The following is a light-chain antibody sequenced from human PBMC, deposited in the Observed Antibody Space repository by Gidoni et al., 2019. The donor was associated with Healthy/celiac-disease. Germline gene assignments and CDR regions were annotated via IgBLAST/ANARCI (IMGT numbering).Light chain of an antibody. CDR1: SSDVGGYNY. Sequence: SSLTQPRSVSGSPGQSVTISCTGTSSDVGGYNYVSWYQQHPGKAPKRMIYDVSKRPSGVPDRFSGSKSGNTASLTSSGLQAEDEADYYCCSYAGSYTLGVFGGGTKLTVL. CDR3: CSYAGSYTLGV. V-gene: IGLV2-11*01. J-gene: IGLJ3*02. CDR2: DVS.